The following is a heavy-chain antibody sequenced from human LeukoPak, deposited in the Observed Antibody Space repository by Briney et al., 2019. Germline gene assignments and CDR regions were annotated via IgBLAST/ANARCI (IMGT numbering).Heavy chain of an antibody. CDR3: ARGDDFSGDH. CDR1: GFTFSKFW. J-gene: IGHJ4*02. V-gene: IGHV3-7*04. CDR2: IHPEGNEK. D-gene: IGHD1-1*01. Sequence: GGSLRLSXAVSGFTFSKFWMSWVRQAPGRGLEWVANIHPEGNEKYHVESVKGRFTISRDNAKNLLFLRMNGLRVEDTAVYYCARGDDFSGDHWGQGTLVTVSS.